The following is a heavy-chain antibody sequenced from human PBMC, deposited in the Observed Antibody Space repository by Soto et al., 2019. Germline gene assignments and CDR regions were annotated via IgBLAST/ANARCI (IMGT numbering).Heavy chain of an antibody. V-gene: IGHV4-4*02. Sequence: QVQLQESGPGLVKPSGTLSLTCTVSGGSMRSSNWWNWVRKTPGKGLEWIGETHQSGRTNYNPSLKSRVTISVDKSKNRFSLNLSSVTAADTAVYYCARSEATVLDSWGQGTLVTVSS. CDR2: THQSGRT. CDR1: GGSMRSSNW. J-gene: IGHJ4*02. D-gene: IGHD4-17*01. CDR3: ARSEATVLDS.